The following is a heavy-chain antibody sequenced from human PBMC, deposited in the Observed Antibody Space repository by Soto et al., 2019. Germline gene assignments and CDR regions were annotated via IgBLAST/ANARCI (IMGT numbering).Heavy chain of an antibody. J-gene: IGHJ4*02. V-gene: IGHV1-69*02. D-gene: IGHD3-22*01. CDR1: GGTFSSYT. CDR2: IIPILGIA. CDR3: AREIGGYYDSSGYYYFDY. Sequence: SVKVSCKASGGTFSSYTISWVRQAPGQGLEWMGRIIPILGIANYAQKFQGRVTITADESTSTAYMELSSLRSEDTAVYYCAREIGGYYDSSGYYYFDYWGQGTLVTVSS.